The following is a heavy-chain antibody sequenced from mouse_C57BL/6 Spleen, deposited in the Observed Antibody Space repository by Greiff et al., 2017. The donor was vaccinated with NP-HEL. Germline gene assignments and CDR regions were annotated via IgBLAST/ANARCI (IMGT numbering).Heavy chain of an antibody. CDR2: IDPSDSYT. CDR1: GYTFTSYW. CDR3: ARGLRYWFAY. D-gene: IGHD1-1*01. V-gene: IGHV1-59*01. Sequence: VQLQQPGAELVRPGTSVKLSCKASGYTFTSYWMHWVKQRPGQGLEWIGVIDPSDSYTNYNQKFKGKATLTVDTSSSTAYMQLSSLTSEDSAVYYCARGLRYWFAYWGQGTLVTVSA. J-gene: IGHJ3*01.